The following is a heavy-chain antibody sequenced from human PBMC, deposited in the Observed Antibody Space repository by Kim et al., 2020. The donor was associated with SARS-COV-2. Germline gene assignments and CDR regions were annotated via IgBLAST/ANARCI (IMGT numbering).Heavy chain of an antibody. Sequence: GESLKISCTGSGYNFANYWIAWVRQTPGKGLEWMGFIYAGNSDTRYRPSLQGQVTISVDKSVSTTYLQWSSLKATDTAIYYCARHESYGPGMWGVGYFHMDVWGQGTAVIVSS. J-gene: IGHJ6*03. CDR2: IYAGNSDT. V-gene: IGHV5-51*01. CDR1: GYNFANYW. CDR3: ARHESYGPGMWGVGYFHMDV. D-gene: IGHD3-10*01.